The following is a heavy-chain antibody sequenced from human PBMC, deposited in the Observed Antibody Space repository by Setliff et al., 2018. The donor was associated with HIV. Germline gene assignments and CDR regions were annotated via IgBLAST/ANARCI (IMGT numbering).Heavy chain of an antibody. D-gene: IGHD2-2*01. CDR3: TRGYCSTNSCYVSDY. J-gene: IGHJ4*02. CDR1: GFTFSTYW. Sequence: GSLRLSCAASGFTFSTYWMSWVRQAPGRGLEWVANIKQDGSEKYYVDSVKGRFTISRDNAKNSLYLQMNSLRAEDTAVYYCTRGYCSTNSCYVSDYWGQGTLVTVSS. CDR2: IKQDGSEK. V-gene: IGHV3-7*04.